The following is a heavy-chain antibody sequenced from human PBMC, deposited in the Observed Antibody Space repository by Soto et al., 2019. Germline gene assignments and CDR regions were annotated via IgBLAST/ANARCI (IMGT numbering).Heavy chain of an antibody. CDR3: ARNVPYRSSGSQYSGMDV. D-gene: IGHD6-19*01. CDR2: IVPMFGTP. J-gene: IGHJ6*02. Sequence: QVQLVQSGAEVKEPGSSVRVSCKASGGTFANFIMNWVRQTPGQGLEWMGGIVPMFGTPTYAEKFKGRVTIPATGSTGKAYMELTSLRPGDTAVYYCARNVPYRSSGSQYSGMDVWGQGTTVIVS. CDR1: GGTFANFI. V-gene: IGHV1-69*01.